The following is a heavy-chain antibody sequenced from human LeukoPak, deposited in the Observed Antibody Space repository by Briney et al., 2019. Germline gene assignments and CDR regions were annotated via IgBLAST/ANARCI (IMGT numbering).Heavy chain of an antibody. V-gene: IGHV3-23*01. CDR3: AKDLSFVIPYNWFDP. D-gene: IGHD2/OR15-2a*01. Sequence: GGSLRLSCAASGFTFSSYAMSWVRQAPGKGLEWVSAISGSGGSTYYADSVKGRFTISRDDSKNTLYLQMNSLRAEDTAVYYCAKDLSFVIPYNWFDPWGQGTLVTVSS. CDR2: ISGSGGST. J-gene: IGHJ5*02. CDR1: GFTFSSYA.